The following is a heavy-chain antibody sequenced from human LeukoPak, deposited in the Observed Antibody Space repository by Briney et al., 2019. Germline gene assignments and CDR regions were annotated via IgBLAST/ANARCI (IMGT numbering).Heavy chain of an antibody. CDR1: GFTFSSYA. V-gene: IGHV3-30*04. Sequence: PGGSLRLSCAASGFTFSSYAMHWVRQAPGKGLEWVAVISYDGSNKYYADSVKGRFTISRDNSKNTLYLQMNSLRAEDTAVYYCARDGVSSWYWYYYYMDVWGKGTTVTVSS. J-gene: IGHJ6*03. D-gene: IGHD6-13*01. CDR3: ARDGVSSWYWYYYYMDV. CDR2: ISYDGSNK.